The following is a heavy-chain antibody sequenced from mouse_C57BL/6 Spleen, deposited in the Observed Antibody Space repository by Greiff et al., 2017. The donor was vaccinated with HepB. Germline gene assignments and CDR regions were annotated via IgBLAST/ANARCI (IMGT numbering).Heavy chain of an antibody. J-gene: IGHJ4*01. CDR3: TREDDDGRDYAMDY. CDR1: GFTFSSYA. Sequence: EVKLLESGEGLVKPGGSLKLSCAASGFTFSSYAMSWVRQTPEKRLEWVAYISSGGDYIYYADTVKGRFTISRDNARNTLYLQMSSLKSEDTAMYYCTREDDDGRDYAMDYWGQGTSVTVSS. CDR2: ISSGGDYI. D-gene: IGHD2-3*01. V-gene: IGHV5-9-1*02.